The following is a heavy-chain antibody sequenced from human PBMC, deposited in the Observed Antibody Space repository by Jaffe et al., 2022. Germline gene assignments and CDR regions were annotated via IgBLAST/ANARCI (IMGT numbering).Heavy chain of an antibody. J-gene: IGHJ5*02. V-gene: IGHV1-69*01. CDR2: IIPIFGTA. CDR3: ARDYAGQLATQVRSVRWFDP. Sequence: QVQLVQSGAEVKKPGSSVKVSCKASGGTFSSYAISWVRQAPGQGLEWMGGIIPIFGTANYAQKFQGRVTITADESTSTAYMELSSLRSEDTAVYYCARDYAGQLATQVRSVRWFDPWGQGTLVTVSS. D-gene: IGHD6-6*01. CDR1: GGTFSSYA.